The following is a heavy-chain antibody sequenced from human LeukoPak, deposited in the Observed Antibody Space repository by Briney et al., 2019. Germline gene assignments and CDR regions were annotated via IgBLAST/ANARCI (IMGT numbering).Heavy chain of an antibody. D-gene: IGHD5-12*01. CDR1: GYTFTGYY. J-gene: IGHJ4*02. CDR3: ARELFYSGYELPTFGPPC. Sequence: ASVKVSCKASGYTFTGYYMHWVRQAPGQGLEWMGWINPNSGGTNYAQKFQGRVTMTRDTSISTAYMELSRLRSDDTAVYYCARELFYSGYELPTFGPPCWGQGTLVTVSS. CDR2: INPNSGGT. V-gene: IGHV1-2*02.